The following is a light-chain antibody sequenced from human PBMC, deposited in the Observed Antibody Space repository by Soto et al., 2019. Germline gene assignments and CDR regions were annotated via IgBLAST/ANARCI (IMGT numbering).Light chain of an antibody. CDR1: QSVSSSY. J-gene: IGKJ1*01. V-gene: IGKV3-20*01. CDR2: GAS. CDR3: QQYGSSPEWT. Sequence: EIVLTQSPGTLSLSPGERATLSCRASQSVSSSYLAWYQQKPGQAPRLLIYGASSRATGIPDRFSGSGSGTDFTLTISRLESEDFAVYYCQQYGSSPEWTFGQGT.